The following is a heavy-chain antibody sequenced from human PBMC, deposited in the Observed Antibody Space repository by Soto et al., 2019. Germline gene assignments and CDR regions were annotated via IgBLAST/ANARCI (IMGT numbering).Heavy chain of an antibody. CDR3: ARAWYGDYDLSLSYYYYYMDV. J-gene: IGHJ6*03. V-gene: IGHV1-8*01. CDR1: GYTFTSYD. CDR2: MNPNSGNT. D-gene: IGHD4-17*01. Sequence: GASVKVSCKASGYTFTSYDINWVRQATGQGLEWVGWMNPNSGNTGYAQKFQGRVTMTRNTSISTAYMELSSLRSEDTAVYYCARAWYGDYDLSLSYYYYYMDVWGKGTTVTVSS.